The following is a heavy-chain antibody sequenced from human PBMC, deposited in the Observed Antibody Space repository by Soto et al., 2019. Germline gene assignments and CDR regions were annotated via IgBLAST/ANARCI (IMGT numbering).Heavy chain of an antibody. Sequence: EVQLVESGGGLVKPGESLRLSCVASGFTFSNSWMTWARQAPGKGLEWVANIKQDGSEKHYVDSVKGRFTISRDNAKNSLFLQMNSLRAEDTAVYHCAKYSGSYGIENWGQGTLVTVSS. D-gene: IGHD1-26*01. V-gene: IGHV3-7*01. CDR3: AKYSGSYGIEN. CDR1: GFTFSNSW. CDR2: IKQDGSEK. J-gene: IGHJ4*02.